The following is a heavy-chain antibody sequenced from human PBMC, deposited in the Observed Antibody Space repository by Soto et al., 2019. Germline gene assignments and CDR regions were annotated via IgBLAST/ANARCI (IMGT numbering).Heavy chain of an antibody. V-gene: IGHV1-69*05. Sequence: SVKVSCKASGGTFSSYSISWVRQAPGQGLEWMGGIIPIFGTANYAQKFQGRVTMTRDTSISTAYMELSRLRSDDTAVYYCARDGYPKLRYFDWLSNNYYYGMDVWGQGTTVTVSS. D-gene: IGHD3-9*01. CDR2: IIPIFGTA. CDR3: ARDGYPKLRYFDWLSNNYYYGMDV. J-gene: IGHJ6*02. CDR1: GGTFSSYS.